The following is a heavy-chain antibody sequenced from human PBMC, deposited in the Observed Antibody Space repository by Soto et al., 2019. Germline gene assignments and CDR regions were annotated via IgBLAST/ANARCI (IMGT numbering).Heavy chain of an antibody. CDR3: ARDSPIARMGL. V-gene: IGHV1-69*01. CDR2: IIRIFSTA. Sequence: SVKLSCTASGGPVSSYAISWVGQAPGQGLEWMGGIIRIFSTANYAQKFQGRVTITADESTSTAYMELSSLRSEDTAVYYCARDSPIARMGLCGQGTRVT. D-gene: IGHD6-13*01. CDR1: GGPVSSYA. J-gene: IGHJ6*02.